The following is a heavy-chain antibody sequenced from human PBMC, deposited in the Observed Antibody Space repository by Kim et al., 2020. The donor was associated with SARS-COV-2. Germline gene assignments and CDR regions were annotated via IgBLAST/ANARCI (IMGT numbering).Heavy chain of an antibody. CDR2: IIPTGGST. V-gene: IGHV3-23*01. D-gene: IGHD4-17*01. J-gene: IGHJ4*02. Sequence: GGSLRLSCAASGFTFSTYAMSWVRQAPGKGLEWVSAIIPTGGSTYYADSVKGRLIISRDNSKNTLYLQMNSLRVDDTAVYYCAKDTGYGGNSEMGGYFDYWGQGTLVTVSS. CDR3: AKDTGYGGNSEMGGYFDY. CDR1: GFTFSTYA.